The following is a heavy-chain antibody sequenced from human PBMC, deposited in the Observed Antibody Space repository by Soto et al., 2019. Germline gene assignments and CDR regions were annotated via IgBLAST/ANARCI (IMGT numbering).Heavy chain of an antibody. Sequence: QVHLVESGGSVVQPGGSRRLSCAASGFSFSYYGLHWVRQAPGKGLEWLALVTHDGYNRYYADSVKGRFTIYRDNSKNTIFLQMNSLKREDTAVDYCAKRGSFDIWGQGPPVTVSS. CDR2: VTHDGYNR. CDR3: AKRGSFDI. J-gene: IGHJ4*02. V-gene: IGHV3-30*18. CDR1: GFSFSYYG. D-gene: IGHD6-6*01.